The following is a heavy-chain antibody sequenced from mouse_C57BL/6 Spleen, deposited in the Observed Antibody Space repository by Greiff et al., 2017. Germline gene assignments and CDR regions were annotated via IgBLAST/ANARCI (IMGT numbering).Heavy chain of an antibody. J-gene: IGHJ1*03. CDR3: ARRGYGSGYWYFDV. Sequence: DVQLQESGPELVKPGASVKIPCKASGYTFTDYNMDWVKQSHGKSLEWIGDINPNNGGTIYNQKFKGKATLTVDKSSSTAYMELRSLTSEDTAVYYGARRGYGSGYWYFDVWGTGTTVTVSS. CDR1: GYTFTDYN. V-gene: IGHV1-18*01. D-gene: IGHD1-1*01. CDR2: INPNNGGT.